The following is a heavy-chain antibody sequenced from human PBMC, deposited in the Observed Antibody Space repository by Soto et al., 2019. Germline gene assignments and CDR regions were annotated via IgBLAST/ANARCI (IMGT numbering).Heavy chain of an antibody. CDR3: AHRLGYDSCGYYYNYFDY. J-gene: IGHJ4*02. Sequence: QITLKESGPTLVKPTQTLTLTCTFSGFSLSTSGVGVGWIRPPPGTALEWLALIYWDDDKRYSPSLKSRLTITQDTSKNRVVLTMTNMDPVVTATYYCAHRLGYDSCGYYYNYFDYWGQGTLVTVSS. CDR1: GFSLSTSGVG. V-gene: IGHV2-5*02. D-gene: IGHD3-22*01. CDR2: IYWDDDK.